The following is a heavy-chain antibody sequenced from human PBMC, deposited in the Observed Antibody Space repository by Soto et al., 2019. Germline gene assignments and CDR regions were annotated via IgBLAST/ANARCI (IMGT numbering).Heavy chain of an antibody. J-gene: IGHJ3*02. Sequence: SETLSLTCTVSGGSINSGDYYWSWIRQPPGKGLEWIGYIYYSGSTYHNPSLKSRINISVDTSKNQFSLKLGSVTAADTAVYYCATVPTYYYDRSGYANAFDMWGQGTMVTVSS. V-gene: IGHV4-30-4*01. CDR1: GGSINSGDYY. D-gene: IGHD3-22*01. CDR3: ATVPTYYYDRSGYANAFDM. CDR2: IYYSGST.